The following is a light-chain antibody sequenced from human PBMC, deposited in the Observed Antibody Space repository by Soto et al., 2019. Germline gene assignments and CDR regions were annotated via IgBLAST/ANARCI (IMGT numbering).Light chain of an antibody. CDR2: DAS. Sequence: AIQLTQSPSSLSASLGDRGTIACRASQGISSALAWYQQNPGKAPTLLIYDASSLEIGVPSMVSGSGSGTDFTLTISRLQPVDFATYYCQQCNSYPRTFGPGTKVDIK. CDR3: QQCNSYPRT. V-gene: IGKV1-13*02. J-gene: IGKJ3*01. CDR1: QGISSA.